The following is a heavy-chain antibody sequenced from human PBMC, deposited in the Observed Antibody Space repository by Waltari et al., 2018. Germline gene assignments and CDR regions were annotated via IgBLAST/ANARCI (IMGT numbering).Heavy chain of an antibody. CDR2: IRYDGRNK. CDR3: AKEGIGYFDY. Sequence: QVQLVESGGGVVQPGGSLRLSCAGLGFTFRSDGMQWVRPAPGKGLEWVALIRYDGRNKYYADAVKGRFTISRDNSKNTLYLQMNSLRAEDTAVYYCAKEGIGYFDYWGQGTLVTVSS. V-gene: IGHV3-30*02. J-gene: IGHJ4*02. CDR1: GFTFRSDG.